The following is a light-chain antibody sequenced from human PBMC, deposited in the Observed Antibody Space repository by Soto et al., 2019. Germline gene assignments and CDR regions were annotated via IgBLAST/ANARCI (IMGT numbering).Light chain of an antibody. V-gene: IGKV3-15*01. CDR1: QSVSSN. CDR2: GAS. Sequence: EIVMTQSPATLSVSPGERATLSCRASQSVSSNLAWYQQKPGQAPRLLIYGASTRATGIPARFSGSRSGTEFTLTISSLQSEDFAVYYCQQYNNWPPTFGQGTRLEMK. J-gene: IGKJ5*01. CDR3: QQYNNWPPT.